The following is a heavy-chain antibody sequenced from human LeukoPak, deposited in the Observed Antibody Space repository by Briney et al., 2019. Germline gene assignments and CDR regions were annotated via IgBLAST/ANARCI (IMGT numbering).Heavy chain of an antibody. J-gene: IGHJ4*02. CDR2: IYPGDSDT. V-gene: IGHV5-51*01. D-gene: IGHD2/OR15-2a*01. Sequence: PGESLKMYCKSSGYSLTNYWIGWVRQMPGKGLEWMGIIYPGDSDTRYSPSFQGQVTISADKSISTAYLQWSSLKASDTAMYYCATRNSQIVYYWGQGTLVTVSS. CDR1: GYSLTNYW. CDR3: ATRNSQIVYY.